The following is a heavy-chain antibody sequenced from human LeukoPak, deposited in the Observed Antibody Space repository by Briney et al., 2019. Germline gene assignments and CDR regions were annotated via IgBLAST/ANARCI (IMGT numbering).Heavy chain of an antibody. V-gene: IGHV4-59*02. J-gene: IGHJ3*01. D-gene: IGHD2-15*01. CDR2: VYYGGTT. Sequence: SETLSLTCTVSGGSVSSYYWSWVRQTPGQGLEWIGYVYYGGTTSYSPSLKSRVTIIDRSKNEFSLTLFSVTAADTANYYCARDCTGGSCYPPSDGFDVWGQGTKVTVSS. CDR3: ARDCTGGSCYPPSDGFDV. CDR1: GGSVSSYY.